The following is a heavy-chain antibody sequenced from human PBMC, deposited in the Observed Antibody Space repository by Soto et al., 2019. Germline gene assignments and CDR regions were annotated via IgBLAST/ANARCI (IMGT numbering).Heavy chain of an antibody. CDR2: INPNSGGT. V-gene: IGHV1-2*04. Sequence: ASVKVSCKASGYTFTGYYMHWVRQAPGQGLEWMGWINPNSGGTNYAQKFQGWVTMTRDTSISTAYMELSRLRSDDTAVYYCARDRYCSSTSCLLYGMDVWGQGTTVTVSS. CDR3: ARDRYCSSTSCLLYGMDV. J-gene: IGHJ6*02. CDR1: GYTFTGYY. D-gene: IGHD2-2*01.